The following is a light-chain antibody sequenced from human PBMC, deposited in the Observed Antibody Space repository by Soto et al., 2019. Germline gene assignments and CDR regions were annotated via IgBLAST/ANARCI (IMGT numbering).Light chain of an antibody. CDR3: QQYGSSPWT. CDR2: AAS. J-gene: IGKJ1*01. CDR1: QSVSSSY. V-gene: IGKV3-20*01. Sequence: EIVLTQSPGTLSLSPGERATLSCRASQSVSSSYLAWYQQKPGQAPRLLTYAASSRATGIPDRFSGSGSGTDFTLTISRLEPEDFAVYYCQQYGSSPWTFGQGTKVDIK.